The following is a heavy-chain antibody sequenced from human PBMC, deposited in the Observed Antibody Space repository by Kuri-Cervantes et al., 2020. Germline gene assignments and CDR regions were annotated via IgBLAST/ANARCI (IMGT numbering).Heavy chain of an antibody. J-gene: IGHJ6*03. CDR1: GYTFTSYY. Sequence: ASVKVSCKASGYTFTSYYMHWVRQAPGQGLEWMGIINPSGGSTSYAQKFQGRVTMTRDTSTSTVYMELRSLGSDDTAVYYCARTDCSSTSCYFYYYYMDVWGKGTTVTVSS. CDR3: ARTDCSSTSCYFYYYYMDV. V-gene: IGHV1-46*01. D-gene: IGHD2-2*01. CDR2: INPSGGST.